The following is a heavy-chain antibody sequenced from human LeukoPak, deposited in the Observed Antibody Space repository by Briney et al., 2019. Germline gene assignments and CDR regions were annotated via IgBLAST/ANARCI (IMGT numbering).Heavy chain of an antibody. D-gene: IGHD2-8*02. Sequence: ASVKVSCKASGYTFTSYAMNWVRQAPGQGLEWMGWINTNTGNPTYAQGFTGRFVFSLDTSVSTAHLQISSLKAVDTAVYYCAIILVQAFDIWGQGTMVTVSS. CDR1: GYTFTSYA. CDR3: AIILVQAFDI. J-gene: IGHJ3*02. CDR2: INTNTGNP. V-gene: IGHV7-4-1*02.